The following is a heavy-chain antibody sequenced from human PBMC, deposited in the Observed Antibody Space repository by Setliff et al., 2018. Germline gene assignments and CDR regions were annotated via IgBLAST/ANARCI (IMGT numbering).Heavy chain of an antibody. J-gene: IGHJ6*03. CDR1: GDSISSRPFY. D-gene: IGHD3-3*01. V-gene: IGHV4-61*09. Sequence: NPSETLSLTCTVSGDSISSRPFYWGWFRQPAGKELEWIGQIYTSWSTNYNPSLKSRVTISLDTSKNQFSLSLTSVTAEDTAVYYCARMSGFQYIDVWDKGTTVTVSS. CDR3: ARMSGFQYIDV. CDR2: IYTSWST.